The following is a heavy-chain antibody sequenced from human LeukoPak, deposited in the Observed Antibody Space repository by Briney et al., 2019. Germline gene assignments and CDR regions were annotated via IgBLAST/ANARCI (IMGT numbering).Heavy chain of an antibody. V-gene: IGHV3-64*01. CDR3: AELGITMIGGV. Sequence: GGSLRLSCAASGFTFSSYAMYWVRQAPGKGLEYVSAISSNGGGTYYGSSVKGRFTISRDNSKNTLYLQMGSLRAEDMAVYYCAELGITMIGGVWGKGTTVTISS. J-gene: IGHJ6*04. CDR1: GFTFSSYA. D-gene: IGHD3-10*02. CDR2: ISSNGGGT.